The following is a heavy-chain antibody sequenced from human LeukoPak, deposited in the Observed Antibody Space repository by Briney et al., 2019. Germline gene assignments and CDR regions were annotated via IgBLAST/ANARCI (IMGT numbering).Heavy chain of an antibody. Sequence: HPGGSLRLSCAASGFSFSSYGMHWVRQAPGKGLEWVAVIGSGGSHEGYGDSVKGRFTISRDNSKNTLYLQMNSLRDEDTAVYFCATDAGGKPFDHWGQGTLVTVSS. CDR2: IGSGGSHE. CDR3: ATDAGGKPFDH. V-gene: IGHV3-33*01. J-gene: IGHJ4*02. CDR1: GFSFSSYG. D-gene: IGHD1-26*01.